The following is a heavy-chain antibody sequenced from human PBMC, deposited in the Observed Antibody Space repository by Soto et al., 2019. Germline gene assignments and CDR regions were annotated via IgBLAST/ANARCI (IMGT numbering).Heavy chain of an antibody. V-gene: IGHV3-21*01. Sequence: PGGPLRLSVATFELTFRTYSMTGVPQAPGMGLEWVSSISSSSRYIYYADSVRGRFTISRDNAKNSLYLQINSLRAEDTAVYYCARDRLVAATSAPPYCYYGMDVWGQGTTVTAP. J-gene: IGHJ6*02. CDR3: ARDRLVAATSAPPYCYYGMDV. CDR1: ELTFRTYS. D-gene: IGHD2-15*01. CDR2: ISSSSRYI.